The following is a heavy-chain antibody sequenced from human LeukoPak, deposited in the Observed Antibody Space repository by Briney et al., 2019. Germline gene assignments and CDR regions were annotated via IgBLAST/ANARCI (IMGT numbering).Heavy chain of an antibody. D-gene: IGHD3-22*01. Sequence: SETLSLTCTVSGGSISGYFWSWIRQPPGKGLEWIGFIYYSGSTSYNPSLKSRVTISVDTSKNQFSLNLSSVTASETAVYYCARHRGYVGAFDVWGRGTMVTVSS. J-gene: IGHJ3*01. CDR2: IYYSGST. CDR3: ARHRGYVGAFDV. CDR1: GGSISGYF. V-gene: IGHV4-59*08.